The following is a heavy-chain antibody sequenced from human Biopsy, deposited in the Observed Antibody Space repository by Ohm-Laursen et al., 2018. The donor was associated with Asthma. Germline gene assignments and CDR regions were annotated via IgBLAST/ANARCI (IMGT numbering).Heavy chain of an antibody. V-gene: IGHV1-18*04. J-gene: IGHJ4*02. CDR3: ARHPYNFGGFDY. Sequence: ASVKVSCKASGYTFRSYGVSWVRQAPGQGLEWMGWISPFTGDTHFGQKFQGRVTMTTDTSTDTAYMELRSLRSDDAAVYYCARHPYNFGGFDYWGQGSLVLVSS. CDR1: GYTFRSYG. D-gene: IGHD5-24*01. CDR2: ISPFTGDT.